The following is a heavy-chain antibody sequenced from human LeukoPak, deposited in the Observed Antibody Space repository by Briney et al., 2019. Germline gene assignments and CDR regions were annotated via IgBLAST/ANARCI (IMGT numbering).Heavy chain of an antibody. Sequence: ASVKVSCKASGYTFTSYGISWVRQAPGQGLEWMGWISAYNGNTNYAQKLQGRVTMTTDTSTSTAYMELSRLRSDDTAVYYCARIAAQNWFDPWGQGTLVTVSS. V-gene: IGHV1-18*01. D-gene: IGHD6-13*01. CDR2: ISAYNGNT. CDR3: ARIAAQNWFDP. J-gene: IGHJ5*02. CDR1: GYTFTSYG.